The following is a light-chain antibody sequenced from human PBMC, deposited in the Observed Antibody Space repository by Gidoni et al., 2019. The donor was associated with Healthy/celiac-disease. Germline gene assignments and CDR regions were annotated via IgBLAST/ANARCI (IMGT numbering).Light chain of an antibody. J-gene: IGKJ2*01. CDR2: AAS. Sequence: AIRMTQAPSSFSASTGDRVNITCRSSQGISSYLAWYQQKPGKAPKLLIYAASTLQSGVPSRFSGSGSGTDFTLTLSCLQSEDFATYYCQQYYSYPPYTFGQGTKLEIK. CDR3: QQYYSYPPYT. CDR1: QGISSY. V-gene: IGKV1-8*01.